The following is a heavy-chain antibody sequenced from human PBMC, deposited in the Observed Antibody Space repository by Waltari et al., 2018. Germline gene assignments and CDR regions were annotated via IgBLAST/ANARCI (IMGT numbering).Heavy chain of an antibody. V-gene: IGHV4-34*01. J-gene: IGHJ3*02. CDR2: INHSGST. CDR1: GGSFSGYY. Sequence: QVQLQQWGAGLLKPSETLSLTCAVYGGSFSGYYWSWIRQPPGKGLEWIGEINHSGSTNYNPSLKRRVTISVDTSKNQFSLKLSSVTAADTAVYYCARRGTYSSSWYPRAFDIWGQGTMVTVSS. D-gene: IGHD6-13*01. CDR3: ARRGTYSSSWYPRAFDI.